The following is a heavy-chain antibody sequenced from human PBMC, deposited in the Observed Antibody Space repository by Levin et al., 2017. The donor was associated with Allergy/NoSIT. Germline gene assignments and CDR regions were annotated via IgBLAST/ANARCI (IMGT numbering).Heavy chain of an antibody. V-gene: IGHV3-30*18. D-gene: IGHD6-13*01. CDR1: GFTFSSYG. CDR3: AKDPGGSSSWYGGSDY. J-gene: IGHJ4*02. CDR2: ISYDGSNK. Sequence: GESLKISCAASGFTFSSYGMHWVRQAPGKGLEWVAVISYDGSNKYYADSVKGRFTISRDNSKNTLYLQMNSLRAEDTAVYYCAKDPGGSSSWYGGSDYWGQGTLVTVSS.